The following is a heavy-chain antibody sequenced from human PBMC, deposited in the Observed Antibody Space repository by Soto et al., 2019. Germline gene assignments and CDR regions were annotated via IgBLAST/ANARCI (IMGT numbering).Heavy chain of an antibody. CDR3: GRGSGPRGRPY. CDR2: IIGDGTTT. CDR1: GFIFNNYG. D-gene: IGHD3-16*01. Sequence: VGSLILSGSVSGFIFNNYGVHWVRPAPGKGLVWVSRIIGDGTTTTYVDSVKGRFTISRDNAKNTVYLQMNSLRVEDTAVYYCGRGSGPRGRPYWGQGILVTVSS. V-gene: IGHV3-74*01. J-gene: IGHJ4*02.